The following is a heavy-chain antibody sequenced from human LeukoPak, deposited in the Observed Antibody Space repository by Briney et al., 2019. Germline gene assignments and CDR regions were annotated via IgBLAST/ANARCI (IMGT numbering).Heavy chain of an antibody. Sequence: GGSLRLSCAASGFTFSSYAMSWVRQAPGKGLEWVSAISGSGGSTYYADSVKGRFTISRDNSKNTLCLQMNRLRAEDTAVYYCAKDPVVEVTIFGVPDYGMDVWGQGTTVTVSS. V-gene: IGHV3-23*01. CDR2: ISGSGGST. J-gene: IGHJ6*02. CDR3: AKDPVVEVTIFGVPDYGMDV. CDR1: GFTFSSYA. D-gene: IGHD3-3*01.